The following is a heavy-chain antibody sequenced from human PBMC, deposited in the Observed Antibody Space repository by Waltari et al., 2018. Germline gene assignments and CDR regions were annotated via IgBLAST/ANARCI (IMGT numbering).Heavy chain of an antibody. J-gene: IGHJ4*02. CDR2: IYSGGST. Sequence: EVQLVESGGGLVQPGGSLRLSCAASGFTVSSNYMSWVRPAPGKGLEWVSVIYSGGSTYYADSVKGRFTISRDNSKNTLYLQMNSLRAEDTAVYYCARWAGPYGSGSYIVYWGQGTLVTVSS. D-gene: IGHD3-10*01. CDR1: GFTVSSNY. V-gene: IGHV3-66*02. CDR3: ARWAGPYGSGSYIVY.